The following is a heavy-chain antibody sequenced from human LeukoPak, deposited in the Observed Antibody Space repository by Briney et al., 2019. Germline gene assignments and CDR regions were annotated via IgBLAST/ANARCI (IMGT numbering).Heavy chain of an antibody. V-gene: IGHV1-2*02. CDR3: ARGNYGDYADY. Sequence: ASVKVSCKASGYTFTGYYIHWVRQAPGQGLEWMGWINPNSGGTKYAQNFQGRVTMTRDMSIRTAYMELSRLRSDDTAVYYCARGNYGDYADYWGQGTLVTVSS. CDR2: INPNSGGT. J-gene: IGHJ4*02. D-gene: IGHD4-17*01. CDR1: GYTFTGYY.